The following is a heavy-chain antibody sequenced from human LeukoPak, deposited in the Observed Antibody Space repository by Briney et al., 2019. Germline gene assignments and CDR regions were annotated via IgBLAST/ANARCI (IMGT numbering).Heavy chain of an antibody. CDR3: IRDPPTN. Sequence: GGSLRLSCAASGFTFSSDWMSWVRQAPGKGLEWVSSISSSSIYIYYADSVKGRFTISRDNAKNSLYLQINSLRAEDTAVYYCIRDPPTNWGPGTLVTVSS. CDR1: GFTFSSDW. CDR2: ISSSSIYI. V-gene: IGHV3-21*06. J-gene: IGHJ4*02.